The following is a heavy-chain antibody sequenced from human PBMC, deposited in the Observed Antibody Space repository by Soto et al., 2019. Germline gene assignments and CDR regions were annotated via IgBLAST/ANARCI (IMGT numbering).Heavy chain of an antibody. CDR3: AKDPPGRWLRYFDY. V-gene: IGHV3-23*01. CDR2: ISSSGGST. J-gene: IGHJ4*02. CDR1: GFTLSSYA. Sequence: GGSLRLSCAASGFTLSSYAMGWVRQAPGKGLEWVSGISSSGGSTYYADSVKGRFTISRDNSKNTLYLQMSNLRAEDTAVYYCAKDPPGRWLRYFDYWGQGTLVTVSS. D-gene: IGHD5-12*01.